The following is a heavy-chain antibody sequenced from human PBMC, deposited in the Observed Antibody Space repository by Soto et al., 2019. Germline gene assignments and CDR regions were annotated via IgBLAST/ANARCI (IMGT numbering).Heavy chain of an antibody. D-gene: IGHD3-16*01. V-gene: IGHV1-8*01. CDR3: ARMETFGSLNWFDP. CDR1: GYSFTNND. J-gene: IGHJ5*02. Sequence: VKVSCKASGYSFTNNDVSWVRQATGQGLEWMGWMNPGSGDTGYAQKFQGRVTMTRDISIATAYMELSSLRSDDTAIYYCARMETFGSLNWFDPWGQGTLVTVSS. CDR2: MNPGSGDT.